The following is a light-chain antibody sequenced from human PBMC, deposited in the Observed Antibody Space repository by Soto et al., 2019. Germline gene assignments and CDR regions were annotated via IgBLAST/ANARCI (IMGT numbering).Light chain of an antibody. V-gene: IGKV3-20*01. CDR3: QQYGSSRPT. J-gene: IGKJ1*01. CDR1: QSVSNNY. CDR2: GAS. Sequence: EIVLTQSPGTLSLSPGERATRSCRASQSVSNNYLAWYQQKPGQAPRLLMYGASSRAIGIPDRFSGSGSGTDFILTISRLEPEDFAVYYCQQYGSSRPTFGQGTKVDIK.